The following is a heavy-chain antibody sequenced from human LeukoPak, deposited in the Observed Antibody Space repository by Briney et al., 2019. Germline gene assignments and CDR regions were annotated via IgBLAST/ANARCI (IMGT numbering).Heavy chain of an antibody. CDR2: IYYGGST. V-gene: IGHV4-59*01. J-gene: IGHJ4*02. CDR1: GGSISSYY. CDR3: ARVIYSSSWYWYYFDY. D-gene: IGHD6-13*01. Sequence: SETLSLTCTVSGGSISSYYWSWIRQPPGKGLEWIGYIYYGGSTNYNPSLKSRVTISVDTSKNQFSLKLSSVTAADTAVYYCARVIYSSSWYWYYFDYWGQGTLVTVSS.